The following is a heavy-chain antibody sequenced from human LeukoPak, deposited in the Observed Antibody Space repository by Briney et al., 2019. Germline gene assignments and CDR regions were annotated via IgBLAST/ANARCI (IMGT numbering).Heavy chain of an antibody. CDR2: IYYSGST. V-gene: IGHV4-59*11. CDR3: ARVGGYSYGPFDY. J-gene: IGHJ4*02. D-gene: IGHD5-18*01. CDR1: GGSISSHY. Sequence: PSETLSLTCTVSGGSISSHYWSRIRQPPGKGLEWIGSIYYSGSTNYNPSLKSRVTISVDTSKNQFSLKLSSVTAADTAVYYCARVGGYSYGPFDYWGQGTLVTVSS.